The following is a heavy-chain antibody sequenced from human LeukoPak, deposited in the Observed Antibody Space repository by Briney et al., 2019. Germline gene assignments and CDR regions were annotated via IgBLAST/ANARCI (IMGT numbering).Heavy chain of an antibody. D-gene: IGHD4-23*01. CDR2: IYYSGST. V-gene: IGHV4-59*08. CDR3: ARREGGNSGNWFDP. Sequence: SETLSLTCTVSGGSISSYYWSWIRQPPGKGLEWLGYIYYSGSTNYNPSLKSRVTISVDTSKNQFSLKLSSVTAADTAVYYCARREGGNSGNWFDPWGQGTLVTVSS. J-gene: IGHJ5*02. CDR1: GGSISSYY.